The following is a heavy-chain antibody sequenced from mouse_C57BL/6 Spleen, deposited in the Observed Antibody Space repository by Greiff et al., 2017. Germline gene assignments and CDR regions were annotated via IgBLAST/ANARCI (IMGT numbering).Heavy chain of an antibody. CDR1: GYTFTSYW. Sequence: QVQLQQPGAELVMPGASVKLSCKASGYTFTSYWMHWVKQRPGQGLEWIGEIDPSDSYTNYNQKFKGKSTLTVDKSSSTAYMQLSSLTSEDSAVDYCARPHFDVWGTGTTVTVSS. CDR3: ARPHFDV. V-gene: IGHV1-69*01. J-gene: IGHJ1*03. CDR2: IDPSDSYT.